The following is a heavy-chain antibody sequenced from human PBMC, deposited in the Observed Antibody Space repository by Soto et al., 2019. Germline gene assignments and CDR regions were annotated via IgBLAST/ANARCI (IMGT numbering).Heavy chain of an antibody. CDR1: GGSISSGYYY. J-gene: IGHJ4*02. CDR3: ARGLVLLWPRNPLPIDY. Sequence: PSETLSLTCSVSGGSISSGYYYWSWIRQPPGKGLEWIGSIYYSGSTYYNPSLKSRVTISVDTSKNQFSLKLSSVTAADTAVYYCARGLVLLWPRNPLPIDYWGQGTLVTVSS. CDR2: IYYSGST. V-gene: IGHV4-39*01. D-gene: IGHD3-10*01.